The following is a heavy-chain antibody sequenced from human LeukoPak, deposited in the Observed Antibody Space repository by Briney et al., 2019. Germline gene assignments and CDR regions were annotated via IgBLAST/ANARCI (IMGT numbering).Heavy chain of an antibody. CDR1: GGTFSSYA. CDR2: IIPILGIA. D-gene: IGHD3-9*01. V-gene: IGHV1-69*04. CDR3: ARDQALRHFDWLLYFDY. Sequence: SVKVSCKAPGGTFSSYAISWVRQAPGQGLEWMGRIIPILGIANYAQKFQGRVTITADKSTSTAYMELSSLRSEDTAVYYCARDQALRHFDWLLYFDYWGQGTLVTVSS. J-gene: IGHJ4*02.